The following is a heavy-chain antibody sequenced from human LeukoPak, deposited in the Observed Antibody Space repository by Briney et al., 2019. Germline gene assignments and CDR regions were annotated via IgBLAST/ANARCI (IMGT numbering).Heavy chain of an antibody. CDR2: INPNTGDT. J-gene: IGHJ4*02. Sequence: ASVRVSCKASGYTFTAYYMHWVRQAPGQGLEWMGWINPNTGDTNYAQTFQGKVTMTRDTSINTAYMELSRLRSDDTAVYYCARPRISSGYIYAYLYWGQGTLVTVSS. D-gene: IGHD5-18*01. CDR1: GYTFTAYY. CDR3: ARPRISSGYIYAYLY. V-gene: IGHV1-2*02.